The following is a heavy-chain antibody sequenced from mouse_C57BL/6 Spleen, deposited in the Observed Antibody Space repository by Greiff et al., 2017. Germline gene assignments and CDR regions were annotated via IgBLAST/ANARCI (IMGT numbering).Heavy chain of an antibody. CDR3: ARLTTVVATGPYFDY. J-gene: IGHJ2*01. V-gene: IGHV1-61*01. Sequence: QVQLQQPGAELVRPGSSVKLSCKASGYTFTSYWMDWVKQRPGQGLEWIGNIYPSDSETHYKQKFKDKATLTVDKSSSTAYMQLSSLTSEDSAVYYCARLTTVVATGPYFDYWGQGTTLTVSS. D-gene: IGHD1-1*01. CDR1: GYTFTSYW. CDR2: IYPSDSET.